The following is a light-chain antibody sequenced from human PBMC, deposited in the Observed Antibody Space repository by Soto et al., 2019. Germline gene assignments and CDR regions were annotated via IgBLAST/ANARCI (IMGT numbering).Light chain of an antibody. J-gene: IGKJ4*01. CDR2: DTF. V-gene: IGKV3-11*01. CDR3: QQRSNWLLS. CDR1: QSISNY. Sequence: EIILTQSPVTLSVSPGERATLSCRASQSISNYLGWYQQKPGQAPRLLIYDTFNRATGIPARFSGSGSGTDFTLTISSLEPEDFAVYYCQQRSNWLLSFGGGTKVDI.